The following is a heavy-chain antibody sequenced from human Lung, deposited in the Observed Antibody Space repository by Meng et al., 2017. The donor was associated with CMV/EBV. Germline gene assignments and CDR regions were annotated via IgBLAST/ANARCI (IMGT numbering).Heavy chain of an antibody. V-gene: IGHV3-23*01. D-gene: IGHD2-21*01. CDR2: ISDNGGGI. CDR3: AKMGSGGDSYYFDY. J-gene: IGHJ4*02. CDR1: EFTFSSYA. Sequence: VQLLESGGDLVQPGGCLRVPGVGSEFTFSSYAMSWVRQAPGKGLEWVSIISDNGGGIYYADSVKGRFTISRDNSENTVYMQMNSLRAEDTAVYYCAKMGSGGDSYYFDYWGQGPLGTVAS.